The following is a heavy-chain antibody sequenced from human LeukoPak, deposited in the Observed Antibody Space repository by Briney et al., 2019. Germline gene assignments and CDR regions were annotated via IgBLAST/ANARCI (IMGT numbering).Heavy chain of an antibody. D-gene: IGHD3-9*01. V-gene: IGHV1-69*13. CDR1: GGTLSSYA. CDR3: ARVRDYYDILTGYHNHYGMDV. Sequence: ASVKVSCKPSGGTLSSYAISWERQGPGQGIQWIGAIIPIFGTANYAQKFQGRVTITADESTSTAYMELSSLRSEDTAVYYCARVRDYYDILTGYHNHYGMDVWGKGTTVTVSS. J-gene: IGHJ6*04. CDR2: IIPIFGTA.